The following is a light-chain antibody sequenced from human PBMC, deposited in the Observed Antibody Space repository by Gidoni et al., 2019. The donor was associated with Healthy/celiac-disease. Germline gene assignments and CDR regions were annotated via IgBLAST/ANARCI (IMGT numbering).Light chain of an antibody. V-gene: IGKV4-1*01. CDR2: WAS. J-gene: IGKJ5*01. Sequence: DIVRDQSQDSLDVSLGERATINCKFSQSVLYSSNNKNYLAWYQQKPGQPPKLLIYWASTRESWVPDRFSGSGSGTDFTLTISSLQAEDLAFYYCQQYYSTPITFGQGTRLEIK. CDR1: QSVLYSSNNKNY. CDR3: QQYYSTPIT.